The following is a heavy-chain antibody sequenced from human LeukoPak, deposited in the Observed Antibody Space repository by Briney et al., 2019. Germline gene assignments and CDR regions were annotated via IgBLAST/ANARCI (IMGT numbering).Heavy chain of an antibody. J-gene: IGHJ5*02. Sequence: SETLSLTCTVSGGSISSGGYYWTWIRQHPGKGLEWIGFIYYSGSTFYNPSLKSRVTISVDTSKNQFSLKLTSVSAADTAVYYYARAPLYGGHADWFDPWGQGTLVTVSS. CDR1: GGSISSGGYY. V-gene: IGHV4-31*03. CDR3: ARAPLYGGHADWFDP. CDR2: IYYSGST. D-gene: IGHD4-23*01.